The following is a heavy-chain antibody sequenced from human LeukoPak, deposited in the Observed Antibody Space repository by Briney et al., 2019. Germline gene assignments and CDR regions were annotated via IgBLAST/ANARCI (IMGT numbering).Heavy chain of an antibody. D-gene: IGHD3-22*01. Sequence: GRSLRLSCAASGFTFSSYGMHWVRQAPGKGLEWVAVIWYDGSNKYYADSVKGRFTISRDNSKNSLYLQMNSLRTEDTALYYCAKDIEALYYDSSGFMAPGYWGQGTLVTVSS. V-gene: IGHV3-33*03. CDR3: AKDIEALYYDSSGFMAPGY. J-gene: IGHJ4*02. CDR1: GFTFSSYG. CDR2: IWYDGSNK.